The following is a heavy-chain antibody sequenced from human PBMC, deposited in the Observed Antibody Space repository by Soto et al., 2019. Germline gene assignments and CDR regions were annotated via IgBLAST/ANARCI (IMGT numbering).Heavy chain of an antibody. V-gene: IGHV1-69*12. CDR2: IIPIFGTA. D-gene: IGHD2-2*01. CDR3: ARKLGYCISTSCPYGMDV. CDR1: GGTFSSYA. J-gene: IGHJ6*02. Sequence: QVQLVQSGAEVKKPGSSVKVSCKASGGTFSSYAISWVRQAPGQGLEWMGGIIPIFGTANYAQKFQGRVTITAEQSSSTAYMELGSMRCEDTAVYYCARKLGYCISTSCPYGMDVWGQGTTVTVSS.